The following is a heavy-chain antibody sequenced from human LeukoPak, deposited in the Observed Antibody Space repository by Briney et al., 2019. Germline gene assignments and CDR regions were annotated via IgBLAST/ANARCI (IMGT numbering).Heavy chain of an antibody. CDR1: GFTFSSYG. CDR3: AKIRGKWELPYFDY. V-gene: IGHV3-23*01. Sequence: PGGSLRLSCAASGFTFSSYGMSWVRQAPGKGLEWVSAISGRGGSTYYADSVKGRFTISRDNSKNTLYLQMNSLRAEDTAVYYCAKIRGKWELPYFDYWGQGTLVTVSS. D-gene: IGHD1-26*01. CDR2: ISGRGGST. J-gene: IGHJ4*02.